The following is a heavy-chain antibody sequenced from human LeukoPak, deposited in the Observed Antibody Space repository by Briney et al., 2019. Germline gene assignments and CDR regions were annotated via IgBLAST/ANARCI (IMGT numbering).Heavy chain of an antibody. V-gene: IGHV1-2*02. CDR3: ARGAVGMLGPNNPFDY. J-gene: IGHJ4*02. CDR2: INTNNGGT. CDR1: GYTFTGNY. Sequence: ASVKVSCKASGYTFTGNYLHWVRQAPGQGLEWMGWINTNNGGTSYAQPFLGRVTMTRDTSISTAYLELVSLRSDDTAVYYCARGAVGMLGPNNPFDYWGQGTLVTLSS. D-gene: IGHD1-26*01.